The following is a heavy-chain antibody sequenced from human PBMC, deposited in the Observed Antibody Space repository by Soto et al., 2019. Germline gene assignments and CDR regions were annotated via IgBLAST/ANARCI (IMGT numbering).Heavy chain of an antibody. CDR2: IKSKTDGGTT. D-gene: IGHD3-22*01. CDR1: GFTFRNAW. V-gene: IGHV3-15*01. J-gene: IGHJ4*02. Sequence: GGSLRLSFAASGFTFRNAWLSGVPQAPGKGLEWVGRIKSKTDGGTTDYAAPVKGRFTISRDDSKNTLYLQMNSLKTEDTAVYYCTTDPKWYYYDSSGYYNLDYWGQGTLVTVSS. CDR3: TTDPKWYYYDSSGYYNLDY.